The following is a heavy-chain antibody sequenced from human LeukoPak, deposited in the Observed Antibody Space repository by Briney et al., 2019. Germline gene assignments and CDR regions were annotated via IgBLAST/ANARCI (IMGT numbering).Heavy chain of an antibody. J-gene: IGHJ4*02. CDR2: INPNSGST. CDR1: GYTFTGYY. V-gene: IGHV1-2*02. Sequence: ASVKVSCKASGYTFTGYYMHWVRQAPGQGLEWMGWINPNSGSTNYAQKFQGRVTMTRDTSISTAYMELRRLTADDTAVYYCVSRYSNNNWGQGTLVTVPS. CDR3: VSRYSNNN. D-gene: IGHD5-12*01.